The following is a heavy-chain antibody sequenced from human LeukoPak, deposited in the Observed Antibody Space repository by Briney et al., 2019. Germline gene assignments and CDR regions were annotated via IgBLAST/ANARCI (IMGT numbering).Heavy chain of an antibody. Sequence: SETLSLTCTVSGGSISDYYWSWIRQPPGKGLEWIGSIYHSGSTYYNPSLKSRVTISVDTSKNQFSLKLSSVTAADTAVYYCARTTEGGYTYDYFYYYYMDVWGEGTTVTISS. CDR3: ARTTEGGYTYDYFYYYYMDV. V-gene: IGHV4-59*01. CDR2: IYHSGST. D-gene: IGHD5-18*01. J-gene: IGHJ6*03. CDR1: GGSISDYY.